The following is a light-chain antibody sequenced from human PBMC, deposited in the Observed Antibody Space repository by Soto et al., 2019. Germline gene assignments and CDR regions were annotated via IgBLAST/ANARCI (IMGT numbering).Light chain of an antibody. Sequence: DIQMTQSPSSLSASVGDRVTITCRASQSISSYLNWYQQKPGKAPKLLIYAASSLQSGVPSRFSGSGSGIDFTLTISSLQPEDFATYYCQQSYSTFGQGTRLEIK. V-gene: IGKV1-39*01. CDR2: AAS. J-gene: IGKJ5*01. CDR1: QSISSY. CDR3: QQSYST.